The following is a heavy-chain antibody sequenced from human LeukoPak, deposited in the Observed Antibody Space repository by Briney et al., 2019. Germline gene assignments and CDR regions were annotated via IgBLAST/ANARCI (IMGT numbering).Heavy chain of an antibody. CDR2: ISGTGGTT. J-gene: IGHJ4*02. D-gene: IGHD4/OR15-4a*01. Sequence: TGGSLRLSCAASGFTFSSCAMSWVRQAPGKGLEWVSEISGTGGTTFYADPVKGRFTISRDNSKNTLYLQMNDLRAEDTAIYYCAKQYFGVNYFDCWGQGTLVTVSS. CDR3: AKQYFGVNYFDC. CDR1: GFTFSSCA. V-gene: IGHV3-23*01.